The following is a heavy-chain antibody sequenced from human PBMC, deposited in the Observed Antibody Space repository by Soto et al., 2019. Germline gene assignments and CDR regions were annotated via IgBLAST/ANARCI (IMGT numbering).Heavy chain of an antibody. Sequence: DVQLEESGGGLVQPGESLRLSCEVSGFTLSMYSMTWVRQAPGKGLEWVAKIPQEGSDGHYADSVKGRFTISRDNAENSVYLQMNSLRAEDTAVYYCARDSGYGSGNSVNHYLDYWGQGTLVTVSS. CDR1: GFTLSMYS. D-gene: IGHD3-10*01. CDR3: ARDSGYGSGNSVNHYLDY. CDR2: IPQEGSDG. J-gene: IGHJ4*02. V-gene: IGHV3-7*01.